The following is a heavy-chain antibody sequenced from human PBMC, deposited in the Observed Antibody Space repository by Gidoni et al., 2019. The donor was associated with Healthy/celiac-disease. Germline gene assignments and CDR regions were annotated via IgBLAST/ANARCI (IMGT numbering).Heavy chain of an antibody. CDR3: AKGPWGAMGLPYFDY. Sequence: EVQLLESGGGLVQPGGSLRLSCAASGFTFSSYAMSLVRQAPGKGLEWVSAISGSGGSSYYADSVKGRFTISRDNSKNTLYLQMNSLRAEDTAVYYCAKGPWGAMGLPYFDYWGQGTLVTVSS. J-gene: IGHJ4*02. CDR1: GFTFSSYA. V-gene: IGHV3-23*01. D-gene: IGHD3-16*01. CDR2: ISGSGGSS.